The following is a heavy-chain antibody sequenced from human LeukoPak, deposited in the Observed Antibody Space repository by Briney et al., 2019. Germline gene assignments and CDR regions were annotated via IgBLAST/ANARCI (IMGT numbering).Heavy chain of an antibody. D-gene: IGHD3-22*01. CDR2: FDPEDGEK. J-gene: IGHJ4*02. Sequence: HGASVKVSCKVSGYSLTELSMHWVRQPPGKGLEWMGGFDPEDGEKIYAQKFQGRVTMTQGTSSDTAYMELSSLRSEDTAVYYCATAVGYYDRSGYPADYWGQGTLVTVSS. CDR3: ATAVGYYDRSGYPADY. CDR1: GYSLTELS. V-gene: IGHV1-24*01.